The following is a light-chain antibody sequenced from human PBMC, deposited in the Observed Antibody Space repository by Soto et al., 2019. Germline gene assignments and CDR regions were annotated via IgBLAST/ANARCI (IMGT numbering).Light chain of an antibody. Sequence: QSALTQPPSASGSPGQSVTISCTGTSSDVGGYNYVSWYQQHPGKATKLMIYEVSKRPSGVPDRFSGSKSGNTASLTVFGLQAEDEADYYCSSYAGSNNFGVFGTGTKVTVL. CDR3: SSYAGSNNFGV. CDR1: SSDVGGYNY. J-gene: IGLJ1*01. CDR2: EVS. V-gene: IGLV2-8*01.